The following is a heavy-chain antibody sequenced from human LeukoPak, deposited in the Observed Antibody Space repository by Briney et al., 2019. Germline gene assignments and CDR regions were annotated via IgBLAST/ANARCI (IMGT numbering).Heavy chain of an antibody. D-gene: IGHD6-25*01. CDR2: INSDGRST. CDR1: GFTFSRYW. J-gene: IGHJ4*02. V-gene: IGHV3-74*01. CDR3: ARDLSGSSDY. Sequence: GGSLRLSCTASGFTFSRYWMHWVRDAPGKGVGWVSDINSDGRSTNYADSVKGRFTISIDNAKNTLYLQMNSLRAEDTAVYNCARDLSGSSDYWGQGTLVTVSS.